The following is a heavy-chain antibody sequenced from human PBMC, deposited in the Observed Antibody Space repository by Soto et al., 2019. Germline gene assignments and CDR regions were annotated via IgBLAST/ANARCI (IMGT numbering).Heavy chain of an antibody. CDR2: ISGSGGST. D-gene: IGHD6-19*01. V-gene: IGHV3-23*01. CDR1: GFTFSSYA. Sequence: EVQLLESGGGLVQPGGSLRLSCTASGFTFSSYAMNWVRQAPGKGLEGVSVISGSGGSTYYADSVKGRFTISRDNSKNTLYLQRNSLRAEDTAVYYCASRTSGWYFDYWGQGTLVTVSS. CDR3: ASRTSGWYFDY. J-gene: IGHJ4*02.